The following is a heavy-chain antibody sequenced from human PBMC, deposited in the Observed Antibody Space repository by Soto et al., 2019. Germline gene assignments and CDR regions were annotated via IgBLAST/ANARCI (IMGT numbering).Heavy chain of an antibody. V-gene: IGHV1-3*01. CDR2: TNAGNGDT. Sequence: ASVKVSCKASGYTFTSYTLHWVRQAPGQRLEWMGCTNAGNGDTKYSLKFQDRVTITRDTSASTAYMEVSSLRSEDTAIYYCARDRITAAGTHYWGQGTLVTVSS. J-gene: IGHJ4*02. D-gene: IGHD6-13*01. CDR3: ARDRITAAGTHY. CDR1: GYTFTSYT.